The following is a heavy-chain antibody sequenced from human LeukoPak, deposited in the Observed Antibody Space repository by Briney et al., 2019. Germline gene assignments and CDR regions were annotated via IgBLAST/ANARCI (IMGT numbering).Heavy chain of an antibody. CDR2: IYYSGST. CDR1: GGSISSSY. CDR3: ARDGKSGSYGYYFDY. D-gene: IGHD1-26*01. J-gene: IGHJ4*02. Sequence: PSETLSLTCTVSGGSISSSYWSWIRQPPGKGLEWIGYIYYSGSTNYNPSLKSRVTISIDTSKNQFSLKLSSVTAADTAVYYCARDGKSGSYGYYFDYWGQGTLVTVSS. V-gene: IGHV4-59*08.